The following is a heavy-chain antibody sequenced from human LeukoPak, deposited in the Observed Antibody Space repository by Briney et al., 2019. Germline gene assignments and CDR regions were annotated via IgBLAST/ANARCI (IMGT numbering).Heavy chain of an antibody. CDR3: AKDWEYCSGGSCRTYGGLDY. CDR2: IRGTVGGT. CDR1: GFTFSSYA. Sequence: GGSLRLSCAASGFTFSSYAMSWVRQAPGKGLEGVSAIRGTVGGTNYGDSAKVRFTISRNHSKNTLYLQMNSLRAEDTAVYYCAKDWEYCSGGSCRTYGGLDYWGQGSLVTVSS. V-gene: IGHV3-23*01. D-gene: IGHD2-15*01. J-gene: IGHJ4*02.